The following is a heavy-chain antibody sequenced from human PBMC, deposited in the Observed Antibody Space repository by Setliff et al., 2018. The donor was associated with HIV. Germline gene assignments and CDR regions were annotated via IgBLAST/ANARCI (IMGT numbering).Heavy chain of an antibody. D-gene: IGHD1-26*01. CDR3: ARIVRWELVATSTFFYYYMDV. V-gene: IGHV4-39*01. CDR2: INYTGST. CDR1: GASISSSSHH. J-gene: IGHJ6*03. Sequence: SETLSLTCTVSGASISSSSHHWAWIRQPPGKGLEYIGNINYTGSTHHNPSLESRVATSVDTSKNQFSLKLSSVTAADTAVYYCARIVRWELVATSTFFYYYMDVWGKGTTVTVSS.